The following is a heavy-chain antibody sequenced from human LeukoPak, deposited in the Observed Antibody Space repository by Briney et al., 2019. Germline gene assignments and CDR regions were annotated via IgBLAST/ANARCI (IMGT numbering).Heavy chain of an antibody. CDR3: ARSTFSSNWNL. D-gene: IGHD1-1*01. J-gene: IGHJ4*02. CDR1: GGSITDYY. Sequence: SETLSLTCTVSGGSITDYYWSWIRHSSGKGLEWIGYMYYSGSAYYSPSLKTRVTISVDTFKNQFSLKLTSVTPADTAVYYCARSTFSSNWNLWGQGTLVTVSS. V-gene: IGHV4-59*08. CDR2: MYYSGSA.